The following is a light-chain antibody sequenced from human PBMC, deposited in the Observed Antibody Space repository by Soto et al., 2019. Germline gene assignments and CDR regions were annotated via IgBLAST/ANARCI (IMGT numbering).Light chain of an antibody. V-gene: IGKV1-12*01. CDR1: QSVSAW. Sequence: DIQITQSPATLSSYLVDIVTITCRASQSVSAWLAWYQQKPGRAPKVLIYGASSLASGVPSRFSGSASGTYFTLTISSLQPEDFATYYCQQASSFPLTFGQGTRLEIK. CDR3: QQASSFPLT. CDR2: GAS. J-gene: IGKJ5*01.